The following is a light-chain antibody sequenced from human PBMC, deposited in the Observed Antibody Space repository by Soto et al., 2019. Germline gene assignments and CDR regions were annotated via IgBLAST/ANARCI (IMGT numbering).Light chain of an antibody. J-gene: IGLJ2*01. CDR3: AAWDDSLNRVI. V-gene: IGLV1-36*01. Sequence: QSVLTQPPSVSEAPRQRVTISCSGGSSNIGNNAVNWYQQLPGKTPKLLIYYDDLLPSGVSDRFSGSKSGTSASLAISGLQSEDEADYYCAAWDDSLNRVIFGGGTKLTVL. CDR2: YDD. CDR1: SSNIGNNA.